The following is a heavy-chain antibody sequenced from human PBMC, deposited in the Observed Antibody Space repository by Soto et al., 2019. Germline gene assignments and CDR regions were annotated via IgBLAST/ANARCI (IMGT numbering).Heavy chain of an antibody. CDR1: GYTFTSYD. Sequence: GASVKVSCKAPGYTFTSYDINWVRQATGQGLEWMGWMNPNSGNTGYAQKFQGRVTMTRNTSISTAYMELSSLRSEDTAVYYCARVGIAAAGTYYYGMDVWGQGTTVTVSS. V-gene: IGHV1-8*01. J-gene: IGHJ6*02. CDR2: MNPNSGNT. CDR3: ARVGIAAAGTYYYGMDV. D-gene: IGHD6-13*01.